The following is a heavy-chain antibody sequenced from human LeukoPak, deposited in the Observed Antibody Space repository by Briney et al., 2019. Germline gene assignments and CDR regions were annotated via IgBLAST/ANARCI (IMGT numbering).Heavy chain of an antibody. D-gene: IGHD3-22*01. CDR2: ISSSSSTI. V-gene: IGHV3-48*04. Sequence: GGSLRLSCAASGFTFSSYSMNWVRQAPGKGLEWVSYISSSSSTIYYADSVKGRFTISRDNAKNSLYLQMNSLRAEDTAVYYCARVNYDSSGYSLDYWAQGTLVTVSS. J-gene: IGHJ4*02. CDR1: GFTFSSYS. CDR3: ARVNYDSSGYSLDY.